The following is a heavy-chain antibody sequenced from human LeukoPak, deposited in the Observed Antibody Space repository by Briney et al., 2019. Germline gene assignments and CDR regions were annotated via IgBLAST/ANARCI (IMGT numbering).Heavy chain of an antibody. CDR1: GFTFSDYY. CDR2: ISSSSSYT. J-gene: IGHJ4*02. V-gene: IGHV3-11*06. CDR3: ARDLREFDSSGYYLDY. D-gene: IGHD3-22*01. Sequence: GGSLRLSCAASGFTFSDYYMSWIRQAPGKGLEWVSYISSSSSYTNYADSVKGRFTISRDNEKNSLYLQMNSLRAEDTGVYYCARDLREFDSSGYYLDYWGQGTLVTVSS.